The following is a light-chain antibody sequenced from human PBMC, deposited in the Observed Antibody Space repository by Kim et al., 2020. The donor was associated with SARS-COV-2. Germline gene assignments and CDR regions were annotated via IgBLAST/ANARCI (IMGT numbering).Light chain of an antibody. J-gene: IGKJ4*01. CDR3: QQRRKWPLT. CDR1: QSVSSS. Sequence: EIVLTQSPATLSLSPGERATLSCRASQSVSSSLAWYRQKPGQVPRLLIYHVSNRATGIPARFSGSGSGTDFTLTISSLEPEDFAVYCCQQRRKWPLTFGGGTKVDIK. CDR2: HVS. V-gene: IGKV3-11*01.